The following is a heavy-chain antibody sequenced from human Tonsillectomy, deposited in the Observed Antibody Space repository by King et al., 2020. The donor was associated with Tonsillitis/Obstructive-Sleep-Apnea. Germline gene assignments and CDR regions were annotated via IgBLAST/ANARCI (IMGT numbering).Heavy chain of an antibody. CDR3: TTTYYSNY. J-gene: IGHJ4*02. CDR2: IKSKTDGGKT. V-gene: IGHV3-15*01. Sequence: VQLVESGGGLVKPGGSLRLSCAASGFTFRNAWMTWFRKAPGKGLEWVARIKSKTDGGKTDYAAPVKGRFTISRDDSRNTLYLQMNSLKTEDTAVYYCTTTYYSNYWGQGTLVTVSS. CDR1: GFTFRNAW.